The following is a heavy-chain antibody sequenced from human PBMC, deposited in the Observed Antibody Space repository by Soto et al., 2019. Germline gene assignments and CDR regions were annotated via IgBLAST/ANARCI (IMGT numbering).Heavy chain of an antibody. J-gene: IGHJ5*02. CDR1: GGFISRGGYY. Sequence: PSENPSLTCTVSGGFISRGGYYLSWIRPQPGKGLEWIGYIYYSGSTYYNPSLKSRVTIPVDTSKNQFSLKLSSVTAADTAVYYCARAYNSSGWFIWFDPWGQGTLVTVSS. CDR3: ARAYNSSGWFIWFDP. D-gene: IGHD6-19*01. CDR2: IYYSGST. V-gene: IGHV4-31*03.